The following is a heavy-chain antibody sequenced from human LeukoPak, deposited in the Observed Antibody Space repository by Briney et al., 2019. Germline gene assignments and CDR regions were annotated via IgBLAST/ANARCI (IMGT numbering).Heavy chain of an antibody. D-gene: IGHD6-13*01. CDR1: GGSISSNNW. V-gene: IGHV4-4*02. J-gene: IGHJ4*02. CDR3: ARVVSIAAAYPYYFDY. Sequence: PSGTLSLTCAVSGGSISSNNWWGWVRQPPGKGLEGIGEIYHSGSPNYNPSLKSRVTISVDKSRNHFSLNLSSVTAADTAVYYCARVVSIAAAYPYYFDYWGQGTLVTVSS. CDR2: IYHSGSP.